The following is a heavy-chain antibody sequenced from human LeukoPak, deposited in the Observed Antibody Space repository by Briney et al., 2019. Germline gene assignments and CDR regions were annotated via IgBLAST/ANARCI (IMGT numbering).Heavy chain of an antibody. CDR3: TGTTVTTSDY. CDR2: IRSKANSYAT. D-gene: IGHD4-17*01. V-gene: IGHV3-73*01. CDR1: GFTFSGSA. Sequence: GGSLKLSCAASGFTFSGSAMHWVRQASGKGLEWVSRIRSKANSYATAYAASVKGWFTISRDDSKNTAYLQMNSLKTEDTAVYYCTGTTVTTSDYWGQGTLVTVSS. J-gene: IGHJ4*02.